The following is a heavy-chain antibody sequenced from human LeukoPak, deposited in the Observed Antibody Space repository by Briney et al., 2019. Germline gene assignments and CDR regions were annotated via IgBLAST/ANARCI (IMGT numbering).Heavy chain of an antibody. CDR2: INSDGTST. Sequence: LTGGSLRLSCAASGFTFSSYWMHWVRQAPGKGLVWVSRINSDGTSTTYADSVKGRFTISRDNAKNTLYLQMNSLRAEDTAVYYCARVEFPDPQIFYWFEDYWGQGTLVTVSS. V-gene: IGHV3-74*01. CDR1: GFTFSSYW. J-gene: IGHJ4*02. CDR3: ARVEFPDPQIFYWFEDY. D-gene: IGHD2-8*02.